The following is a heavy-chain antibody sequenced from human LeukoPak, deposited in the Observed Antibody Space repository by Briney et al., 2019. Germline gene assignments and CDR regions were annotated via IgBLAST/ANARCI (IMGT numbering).Heavy chain of an antibody. D-gene: IGHD4-17*01. Sequence: SETLSLTCAVYGGSFSGYYWSWIRQPPGKGLEWIGEINHSGSTNYNPSLKSRVTISVDTSKNQFSLKLSSVTAADTAVYYCARGYGDGFFAYWGQGTLVTVSS. CDR2: INHSGST. CDR3: ARGYGDGFFAY. J-gene: IGHJ4*02. CDR1: GGSFSGYY. V-gene: IGHV4-34*01.